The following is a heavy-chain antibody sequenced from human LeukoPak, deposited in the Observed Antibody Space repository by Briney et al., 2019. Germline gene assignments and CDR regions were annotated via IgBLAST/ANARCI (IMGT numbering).Heavy chain of an antibody. Sequence: GGSLRLSCAASGFTVGSNYMSWVRQAPGKGLEWVGRIKSKTDGGTTDYAAPVKGRFTISRDDSKNTLYLQMNSLKTEDTAVYYCTTDVKWYGSGSYRFDYWGQGTLVTVSS. V-gene: IGHV3-15*01. CDR3: TTDVKWYGSGSYRFDY. CDR2: IKSKTDGGTT. J-gene: IGHJ4*02. CDR1: GFTVGSNY. D-gene: IGHD3-10*01.